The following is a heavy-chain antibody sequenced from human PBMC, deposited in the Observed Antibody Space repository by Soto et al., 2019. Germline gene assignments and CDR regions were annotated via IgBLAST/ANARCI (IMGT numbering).Heavy chain of an antibody. CDR3: AHSPVIAAGYYYYYGMDV. Sequence: GSGPTLVNPTQTLTLTCTFSGFSLSTSGVGVGWIRQPPGKALEWLALIYWNDDKRYSPSLKSRLTITKDTSKNQVVLTMTNMDPVDTATYYCAHSPVIAAGYYYYYGMDVWGQGTTVPVSS. D-gene: IGHD6-13*01. CDR2: IYWNDDK. V-gene: IGHV2-5*01. CDR1: GFSLSTSGVG. J-gene: IGHJ6*02.